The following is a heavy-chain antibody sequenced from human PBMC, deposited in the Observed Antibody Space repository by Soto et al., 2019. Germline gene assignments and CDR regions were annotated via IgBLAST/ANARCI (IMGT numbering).Heavy chain of an antibody. D-gene: IGHD3-3*01. CDR1: GFTFSSFA. Sequence: EAQLLESGGGLVQPGGSLRFSCAASGFTFSSFAMSWVRQAPGKGLEWVSGISGSGDDTFYADSVKGRFTISRDNSKNTLYLQMNSLRAEDTAVYFCAKGPRITIFGDFYMDVWGKGTTVTVSS. V-gene: IGHV3-23*01. CDR2: ISGSGDDT. J-gene: IGHJ6*03. CDR3: AKGPRITIFGDFYMDV.